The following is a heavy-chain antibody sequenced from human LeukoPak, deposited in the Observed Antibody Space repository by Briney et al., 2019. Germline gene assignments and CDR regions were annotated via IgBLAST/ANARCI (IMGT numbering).Heavy chain of an antibody. CDR2: ISGSGGST. CDR1: GFTFSSYA. Sequence: LTGGSLRLSCAASGFTFSSYAMSWVRQAPGKGLEWVSAISGSGGSTYYADSVKGRFTISRDNSKNTLYLQMNSLRAEDTDVYYCARDLAYCGGECYSGDAFDIWGQGTMVTVSS. V-gene: IGHV3-23*01. J-gene: IGHJ3*02. CDR3: ARDLAYCGGECYSGDAFDI. D-gene: IGHD2-21*01.